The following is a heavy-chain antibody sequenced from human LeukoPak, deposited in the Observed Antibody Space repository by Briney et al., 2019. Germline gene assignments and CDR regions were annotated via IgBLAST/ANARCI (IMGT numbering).Heavy chain of an antibody. D-gene: IGHD5-18*01. V-gene: IGHV5-51*01. CDR3: ARGQLWLHRGADWFDP. CDR1: GYSFTSYW. Sequence: GESLKISCKGSGYSFTSYWIGWVRQMPGKGLEWMGIIYPGDSDTRYSTSFQGQVTISADKSISTAYLQWSSLKASDTSMYYCARGQLWLHRGADWFDPWGQGTLVTVSS. J-gene: IGHJ5*02. CDR2: IYPGDSDT.